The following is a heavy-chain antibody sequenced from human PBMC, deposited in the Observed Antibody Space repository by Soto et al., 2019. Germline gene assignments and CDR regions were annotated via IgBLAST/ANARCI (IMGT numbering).Heavy chain of an antibody. Sequence: QVQLVESGGGVVQPGRSLRLSCAASGFTFSSYGMNWVRQAPGKGLEWVAVISYDGSKKYYADSVKGRFPIARDNSKNTLYLQMSSLRDEDTAVYYCVKDGSSGWPYYYGLDVWGQGTSVTVSS. CDR3: VKDGSSGWPYYYGLDV. D-gene: IGHD6-19*01. V-gene: IGHV3-30*18. J-gene: IGHJ6*02. CDR1: GFTFSSYG. CDR2: ISYDGSKK.